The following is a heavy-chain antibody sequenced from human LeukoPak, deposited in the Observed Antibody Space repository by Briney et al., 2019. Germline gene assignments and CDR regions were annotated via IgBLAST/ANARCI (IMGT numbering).Heavy chain of an antibody. CDR1: GFTFSNYG. CDR2: IWYDGSNK. V-gene: IGHV3-33*06. D-gene: IGHD4-17*01. J-gene: IGHJ4*02. CDR3: AKVGHGDYYLDY. Sequence: GRSLRLSCAASGFTFSNYGMHWVLQAPGKGLEWVAVIWYDGSNKYYADSVKGRFTISRDNSKNTLYLQMNSLRAEDTAVYYCAKVGHGDYYLDYWGQGTLVTVSS.